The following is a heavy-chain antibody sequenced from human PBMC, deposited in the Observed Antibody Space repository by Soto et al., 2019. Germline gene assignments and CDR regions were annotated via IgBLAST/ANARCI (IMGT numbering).Heavy chain of an antibody. D-gene: IGHD6-13*01. J-gene: IGHJ4*02. CDR3: ARLQAAVPHY. CDR1: GDSISGSPYF. V-gene: IGHV4-39*01. Sequence: QVQLQESGPGLVMPSETLSLTCTVSGDSISGSPYFWGWIRQPPGKRLEWIGSIFYDGYTLYTPSLKSLVTISVDTSKNQFSLKLTSVADADTAIYFCARLQAAVPHYWGQGILVTVSS. CDR2: IFYDGYT.